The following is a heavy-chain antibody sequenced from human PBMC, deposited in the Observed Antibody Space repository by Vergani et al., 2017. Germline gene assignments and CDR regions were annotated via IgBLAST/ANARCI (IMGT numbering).Heavy chain of an antibody. J-gene: IGHJ4*02. CDR1: GGSFSGYY. D-gene: IGHD1-7*01. V-gene: IGHV4-34*01. CDR3: ARGITGTTGDY. Sequence: QVQLQESGPGLVKPSETLSLTCAVYGGSFSGYYWSWIRQPPGKGLEWIGEINHSGSTNYNPSLKSRVTISVDTSKNQFSLKLSSVTAADTAVYYCARGITGTTGDYWGQGTLVTVSS. CDR2: INHSGST.